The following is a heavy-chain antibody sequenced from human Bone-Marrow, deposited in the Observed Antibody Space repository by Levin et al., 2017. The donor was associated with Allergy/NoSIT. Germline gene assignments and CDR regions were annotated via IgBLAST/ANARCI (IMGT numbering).Heavy chain of an antibody. V-gene: IGHV4-34*01. D-gene: IGHD6-19*01. CDR2: INQYGST. Sequence: SETLSLTCAVYGGSVGGYYWSWIRQSPAKGLEWIGEINQYGSTNYNPSLKGRVTISLDKSKGQFSLTLASVTAADRAIYYCARGYSGRIAFDVWGQGTTVTVSS. CDR1: GGSVGGYY. CDR3: ARGYSGRIAFDV. J-gene: IGHJ3*01.